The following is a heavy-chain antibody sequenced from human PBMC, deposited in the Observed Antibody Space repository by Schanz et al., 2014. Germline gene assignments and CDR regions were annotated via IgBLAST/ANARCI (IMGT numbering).Heavy chain of an antibody. V-gene: IGHV3-66*01. CDR1: GFTFSSYS. CDR2: IYTDGST. Sequence: EVQLVESGGGLVKPGGSLRLSCAASGFTFSSYSMSWVRQAPGKGLEWVSIIYTDGSTYYADSVRDRFTISRDNSKNMLYLQINNLRAEDTAVYYCARGTDTAMEHRPFDYWGQGTLVTVSS. CDR3: ARGTDTAMEHRPFDY. D-gene: IGHD5-18*01. J-gene: IGHJ4*02.